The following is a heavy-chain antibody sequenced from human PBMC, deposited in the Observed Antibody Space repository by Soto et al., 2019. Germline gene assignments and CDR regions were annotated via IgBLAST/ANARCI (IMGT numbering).Heavy chain of an antibody. D-gene: IGHD5-18*01. CDR2: IKQSGSET. V-gene: IGHV3-7*03. Sequence: GGSLRLSCAASGFTFSSYWMTWVRQAPGKGLEWVANIKQSGSETYYVDSEKGRFTISRDDAKNALYLQMNTLRAEDTAVYFCARGYSIDYWGQGTLVTVSS. CDR1: GFTFSSYW. CDR3: ARGYSIDY. J-gene: IGHJ4*02.